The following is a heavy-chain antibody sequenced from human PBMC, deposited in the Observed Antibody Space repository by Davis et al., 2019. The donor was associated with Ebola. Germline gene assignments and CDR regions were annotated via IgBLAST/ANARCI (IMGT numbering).Heavy chain of an antibody. Sequence: ASVKVSCKASGYTFTSYYMHWVRQAPGQGLEWMGIINPSGGSTSYAQKFQGRVTMTRDTSTSTVYMELSSLRSEDTAVYYCATILAVTYYFDYWGQGTLVTVSS. CDR1: GYTFTSYY. D-gene: IGHD2-21*02. V-gene: IGHV1-46*01. J-gene: IGHJ4*02. CDR2: INPSGGST. CDR3: ATILAVTYYFDY.